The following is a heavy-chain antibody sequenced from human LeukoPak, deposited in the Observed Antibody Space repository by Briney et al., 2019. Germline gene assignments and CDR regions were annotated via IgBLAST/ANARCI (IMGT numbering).Heavy chain of an antibody. CDR1: GYTFTSYY. D-gene: IGHD3-9*01. CDR3: ARDLADYDILTGYPFDY. CDR2: INPSGGST. V-gene: IGHV1-46*01. J-gene: IGHJ4*02. Sequence: ASVKVSCKASGYTFTSYYMHWVRQAPGQGLEWMGIINPSGGSTSYAQKFQGRVTMTRDTSTSTVYMELSSLRSEDTAVYYCARDLADYDILTGYPFDYWGQGTLVTVSS.